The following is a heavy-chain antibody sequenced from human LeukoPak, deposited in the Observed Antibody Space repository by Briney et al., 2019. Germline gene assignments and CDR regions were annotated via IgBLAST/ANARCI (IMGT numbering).Heavy chain of an antibody. CDR2: IWYDGSNK. D-gene: IGHD1-26*01. CDR1: GFTFSSYG. Sequence: GGSLRLSCAASGFTFSSYGMHWVRQAPGKGLEWVAVIWYDGSNKYYADSVKGRFTISRDNSKNSLYLQMNSLRDEDTAVYYCASSGSYRFDYWGQGTLVTVSS. CDR3: ASSGSYRFDY. V-gene: IGHV3-33*01. J-gene: IGHJ4*02.